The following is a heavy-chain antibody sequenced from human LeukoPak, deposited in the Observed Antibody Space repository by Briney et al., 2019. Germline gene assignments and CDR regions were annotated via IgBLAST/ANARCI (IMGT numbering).Heavy chain of an antibody. Sequence: GGSLRLSCAASGFTFSSYGMHWVGEAPGNGLEWVTFMRYDGRNKYYADFVKGRFTISRDNSNNTLYLQMNSLRAEDTAVYYCAKNNGYCGGYCSFSGFDPWGQGTLVTVSS. CDR3: AKNNGYCGGYCSFSGFDP. D-gene: IGHD2-21*02. CDR1: GFTFSSYG. V-gene: IGHV3-30*02. J-gene: IGHJ5*02. CDR2: MRYDGRNK.